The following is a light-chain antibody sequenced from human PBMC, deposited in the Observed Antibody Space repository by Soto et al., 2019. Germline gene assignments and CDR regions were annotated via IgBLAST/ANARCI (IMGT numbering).Light chain of an antibody. CDR1: QSISSW. V-gene: IGKV1-5*01. Sequence: DIQMTQSPSTLSASVGDRVTITCRASQSISSWLAWYQQKPGKAPKFLIYDVSSLESGVPSRFSGSGSGTEFTLTISSLQPDDFATYYCQQYYSYPLTFGGGTKVDIK. J-gene: IGKJ4*01. CDR3: QQYYSYPLT. CDR2: DVS.